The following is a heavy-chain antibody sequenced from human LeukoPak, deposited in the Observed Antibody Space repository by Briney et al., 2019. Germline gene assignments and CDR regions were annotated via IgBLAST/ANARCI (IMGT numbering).Heavy chain of an antibody. CDR1: GLTFSSYA. D-gene: IGHD4-23*01. CDR2: ISSNGGST. J-gene: IGHJ2*01. V-gene: IGHV3-64*01. CDR3: ARDLGGPDWYFDL. Sequence: GGSLRLSCAASGLTFSSYAMHWVRQAPGKGLEYVSAISSNGGSTYYANSVKGRFTISRDNSKNTLYLQMGSLRAEDMAVYYCARDLGGPDWYFDLWGRGTLVTVSS.